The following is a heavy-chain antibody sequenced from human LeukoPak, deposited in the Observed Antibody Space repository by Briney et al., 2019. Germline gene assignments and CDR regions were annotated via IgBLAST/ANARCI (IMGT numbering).Heavy chain of an antibody. CDR2: MSPNSGDT. CDR1: GYTFTTYE. Sequence: ASVKVSCKASGYTFTTYEIYWVRQVTGQGLEWVGWMSPNSGDTVYAQKFQGRVTITRDISISTVYLELSSLRSEDTAVYYCARNFGGLGYWGQGTLVTVSS. V-gene: IGHV1-8*03. D-gene: IGHD3-16*01. J-gene: IGHJ4*02. CDR3: ARNFGGLGY.